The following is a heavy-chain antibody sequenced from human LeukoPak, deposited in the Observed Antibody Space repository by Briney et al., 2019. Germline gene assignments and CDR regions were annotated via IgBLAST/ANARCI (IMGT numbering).Heavy chain of an antibody. J-gene: IGHJ4*02. Sequence: ASVNVSCKASGYTFTTYATSWLRPAPGQGLEWMGWVSAYNGNTNYAQTFQGRVTMTTDTSTGTAYMILRSLGSDDTAIYYCARDRGSTERPFDYWGQGTLVTVSS. V-gene: IGHV1-18*04. CDR2: VSAYNGNT. CDR1: GYTFTTYA. CDR3: ARDRGSTERPFDY. D-gene: IGHD1-26*01.